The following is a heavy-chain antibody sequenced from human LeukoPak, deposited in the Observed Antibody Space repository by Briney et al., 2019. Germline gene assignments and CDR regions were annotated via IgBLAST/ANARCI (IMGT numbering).Heavy chain of an antibody. Sequence: SETLSLTCTVSGGSIISSDYHWGWVRQPPGKGLEWIGTISYSGNTDFNPSLRSRVTISVDTSNNQFSLRLGSVTAADTAVYHCARHCCSGPAKRVFDIWGQGTMVTVSS. CDR2: ISYSGNT. D-gene: IGHD2-15*01. V-gene: IGHV4-39*01. CDR1: GGSIISSDYH. J-gene: IGHJ3*02. CDR3: ARHCCSGPAKRVFDI.